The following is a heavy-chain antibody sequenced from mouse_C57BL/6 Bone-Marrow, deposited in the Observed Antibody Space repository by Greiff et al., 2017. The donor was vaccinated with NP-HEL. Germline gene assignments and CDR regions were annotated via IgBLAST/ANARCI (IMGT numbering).Heavy chain of an antibody. J-gene: IGHJ4*01. D-gene: IGHD3-3*01. CDR2: LDPETGGT. CDR3: TTEGWDYRYYYAMDY. V-gene: IGHV1-15*01. CDR1: GYTFTDYE. Sequence: VKLMESGAELVRPGASVTLSCKASGYTFTDYEMHWVKQTPVHGLEWIGALDPETGGTAYNQKFKGKAILTADKSSSTAYMELSSLTSYDSAVYYCTTEGWDYRYYYAMDYWGQGTSVTVSS.